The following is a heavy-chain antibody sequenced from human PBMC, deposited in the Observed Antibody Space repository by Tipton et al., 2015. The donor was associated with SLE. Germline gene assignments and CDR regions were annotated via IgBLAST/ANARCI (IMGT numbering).Heavy chain of an antibody. J-gene: IGHJ4*02. Sequence: SLRLSCAASGFTFSSYSMNWVRQAPGKGLEWVSYISSSSSTIYYADSVKGRFTISRDNAKNSLYLQMNSLRVEDTAVYYCARDRKLAYCGGDCYSSPDYWGQGTLVTVSS. CDR1: GFTFSSYS. V-gene: IGHV3-48*01. D-gene: IGHD2-21*01. CDR3: ARDRKLAYCGGDCYSSPDY. CDR2: ISSSSSTI.